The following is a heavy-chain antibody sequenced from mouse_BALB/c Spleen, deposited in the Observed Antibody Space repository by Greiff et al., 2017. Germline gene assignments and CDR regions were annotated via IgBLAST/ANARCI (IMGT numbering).Heavy chain of an antibody. J-gene: IGHJ4*01. CDR2: ISSGGSYT. V-gene: IGHV5-6*01. CDR1: GFTFSSYG. CDR3: ANDYDAMDY. Sequence: EVMLVESGGDLVKPGGSLKLSCAASGFTFSSYGMSWVRQTPDKRLEWVATISSGGSYTYYPDSVKGRFTISRDNAKNTLYLQMSSLKSEDTAMYYCANDYDAMDYWGQGTSVTVSS.